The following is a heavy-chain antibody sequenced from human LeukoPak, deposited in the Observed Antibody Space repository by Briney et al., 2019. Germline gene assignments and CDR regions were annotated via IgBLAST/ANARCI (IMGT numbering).Heavy chain of an antibody. CDR1: GYTFTGYY. D-gene: IGHD3-22*01. V-gene: IGHV1-46*01. Sequence: ASVKVSCKASGYTFTGYYMHWVRQAPGQGLEWMGIINPSGGSTSYAQKFQGRVTMTRDTSTSTVYMELSSLRSEDTAVYYCARDRKYYDSGDSFQHWGQGTLVTVSS. CDR3: ARDRKYYDSGDSFQH. J-gene: IGHJ1*01. CDR2: INPSGGST.